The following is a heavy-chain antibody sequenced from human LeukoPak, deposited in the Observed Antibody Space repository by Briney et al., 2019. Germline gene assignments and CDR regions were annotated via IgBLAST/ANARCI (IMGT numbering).Heavy chain of an antibody. CDR2: IYYSGST. CDR3: ARANTAYDY. D-gene: IGHD5-18*01. Sequence: SGTLSLTCAVYGGSFSGYYWSWIRQHPGKGLEWIGYIYYSGSTYYNPSLKSRVTISVDTSKNQFSLKLSSVTAADTAVYYCARANTAYDYWGQGTLVTVSS. CDR1: GGSFSGYY. J-gene: IGHJ4*02. V-gene: IGHV4-31*11.